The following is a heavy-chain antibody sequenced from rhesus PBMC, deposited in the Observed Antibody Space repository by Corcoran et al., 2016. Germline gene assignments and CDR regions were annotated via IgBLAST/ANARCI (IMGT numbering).Heavy chain of an antibody. J-gene: IGHJ4*01. V-gene: IGHV4S7*01. CDR1: GGSISRCDG. CDR2: IFGSIGRP. Sequence: QLQLQESGPGLVKPSETLSLTCAVPGGSISRCDGWSWIRQPPGKGLEWFGNIFGSIGRPSYNPSLKSRVTISKDTSKNQFSLKLSSVTAADTAVYYCARKGPLMDWSNDYWGQGVLVTVSS. D-gene: IGHD3-3*01. CDR3: ARKGPLMDWSNDY.